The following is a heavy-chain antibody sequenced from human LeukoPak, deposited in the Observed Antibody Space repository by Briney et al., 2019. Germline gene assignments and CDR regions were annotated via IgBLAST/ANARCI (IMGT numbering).Heavy chain of an antibody. V-gene: IGHV4-39*01. CDR1: GGSISSSSAY. Sequence: SETLSLTCTVSGGSISSSSAYWGWIRQPPGKGLEWIGSIYYSKNTYYNPSLKSRVTISADTSKNQFSLTLGSVSATDTAVYYCVSPRGFSYGYFDCWGQGTLVTVSS. J-gene: IGHJ4*02. D-gene: IGHD5-18*01. CDR3: VSPRGFSYGYFDC. CDR2: IYYSKNT.